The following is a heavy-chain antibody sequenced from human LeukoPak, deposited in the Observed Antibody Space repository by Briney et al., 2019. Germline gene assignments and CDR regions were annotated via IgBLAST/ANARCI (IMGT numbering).Heavy chain of an antibody. CDR2: IYTSGAT. D-gene: IGHD4-17*01. J-gene: IGHJ6*03. CDR3: ARGGHYDPPHNYYYQYMDV. V-gene: IGHV4-4*07. CDR1: GGSMSGFY. Sequence: SETLSLTCTVSGGSMSGFYWSWIRQPAGKGLEWIGRIYTSGATNCISSLKSRVTISVDTSKNQFSLEVNSVAVADTAVYYCARGGHYDPPHNYYYQYMDVWGKGTTVTVSS.